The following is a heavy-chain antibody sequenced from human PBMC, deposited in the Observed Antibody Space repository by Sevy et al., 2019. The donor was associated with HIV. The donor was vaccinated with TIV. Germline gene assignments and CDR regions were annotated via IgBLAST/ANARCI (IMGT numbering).Heavy chain of an antibody. Sequence: GGSLRLSCAASGFTFSSYAMSWVRQAPGKGLEWVSAITDSGGDTYYTDSVKGRFTISRDKSKNTVSLQMNCLRAEDAVMYYCVREGRYGDSSFDYWGQGTQVTVSS. CDR2: ITDSGGDT. J-gene: IGHJ4*02. V-gene: IGHV3-23*01. D-gene: IGHD4-17*01. CDR1: GFTFSSYA. CDR3: VREGRYGDSSFDY.